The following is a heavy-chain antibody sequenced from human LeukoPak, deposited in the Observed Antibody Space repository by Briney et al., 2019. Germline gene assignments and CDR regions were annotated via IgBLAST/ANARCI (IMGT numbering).Heavy chain of an antibody. J-gene: IGHJ4*02. V-gene: IGHV4-34*01. Sequence: PSETLSLTCAVYGGSFSGYYWSWIRQPPGKGLEWIGEINHSGSTNYNPSLKSRVTISVDTSKNQFSLKLSSVTAADTAAYYCARGRAHYYYDSSGLYYFDYWGQGTLVTVSS. CDR1: GGSFSGYY. CDR2: INHSGST. CDR3: ARGRAHYYYDSSGLYYFDY. D-gene: IGHD3-22*01.